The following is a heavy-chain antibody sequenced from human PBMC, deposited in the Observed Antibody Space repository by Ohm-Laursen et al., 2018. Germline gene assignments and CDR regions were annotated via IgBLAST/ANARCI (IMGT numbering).Heavy chain of an antibody. CDR2: IYYSGST. Sequence: SETLSLTCTVSGGSISSYYWSWVRQPPGKGLEWIGYIYYSGSTNYNPSLKSRVTISVDTSKNQFFLKLSSVTAADTAVYYCARHETLMIDYGMDVWGQGTTVTVSS. V-gene: IGHV4-59*08. D-gene: IGHD3-22*01. J-gene: IGHJ6*02. CDR1: GGSISSYY. CDR3: ARHETLMIDYGMDV.